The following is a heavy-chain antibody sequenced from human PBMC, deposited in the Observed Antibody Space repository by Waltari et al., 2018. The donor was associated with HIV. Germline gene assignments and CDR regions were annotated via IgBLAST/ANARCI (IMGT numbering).Heavy chain of an antibody. D-gene: IGHD2-21*01. CDR1: GFTFSSYA. J-gene: IGHJ5*01. CDR2: ISGSGSTT. CDR3: AKGAFDMVVVSALDS. V-gene: IGHV3-23*01. Sequence: EVQLLESGGGLVQPGGSLRLSCAASGFTFSSYAMSWVRQAPGKGLQWVSIISGSGSTTYSADSGKGRVTISRDNSENTLYLQINSLRAEDTAVYYCAKGAFDMVVVSALDSWGHGTLVTVSS.